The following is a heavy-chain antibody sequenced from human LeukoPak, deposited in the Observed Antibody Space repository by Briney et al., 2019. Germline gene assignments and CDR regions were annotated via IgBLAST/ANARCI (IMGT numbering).Heavy chain of an antibody. V-gene: IGHV4-34*01. CDR2: INHSGST. Sequence: PSETLSLTCAVYGGSFSGYYWSWTRQPPGKGLEWIGEINHSGSTNYNPSPKSRVTISVDTSKNQFSLKLSSVTAADTAVYYCAKPIPSYGDYSDYWGQGTLVTVSS. CDR1: GGSFSGYY. D-gene: IGHD4-17*01. J-gene: IGHJ4*02. CDR3: AKPIPSYGDYSDY.